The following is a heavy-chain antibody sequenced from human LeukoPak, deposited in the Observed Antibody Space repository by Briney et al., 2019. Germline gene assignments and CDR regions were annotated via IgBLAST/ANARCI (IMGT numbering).Heavy chain of an antibody. CDR1: GFTVSSSY. Sequence: GGSLRLSCAASGFTVSSSYMSWVRQAPGKGLEWVSVIYSGGSTYYADSVKGRFTISRDNSNNTLYLQMNSLRAEDTAVYYCAREGEDYYDSSGYYFDYWGQGTLVTVSS. D-gene: IGHD3-22*01. V-gene: IGHV3-53*01. CDR2: IYSGGST. CDR3: AREGEDYYDSSGYYFDY. J-gene: IGHJ4*02.